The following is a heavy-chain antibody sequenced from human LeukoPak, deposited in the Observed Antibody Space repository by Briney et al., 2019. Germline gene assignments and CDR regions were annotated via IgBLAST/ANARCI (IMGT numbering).Heavy chain of an antibody. CDR2: FSSSSGSI. D-gene: IGHD6-19*01. CDR1: GFTFSTYS. J-gene: IGHJ4*02. CDR3: ARVRGIAVAGEIDY. V-gene: IGHV3-48*04. Sequence: GSLRLSCAASGFTFSTYSMNWVRQAPGKGLEWVSYFSSSSGSIYYADSVKGRFTISRDNAKNSLYLQMNSLRAEDTALYYCARVRGIAVAGEIDYWGQGTLVSVSS.